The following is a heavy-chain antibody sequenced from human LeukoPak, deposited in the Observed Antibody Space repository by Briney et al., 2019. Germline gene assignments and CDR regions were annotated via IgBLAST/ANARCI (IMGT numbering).Heavy chain of an antibody. CDR3: ASLVKDDY. Sequence: SETLSLTCAVSGGSISSGGYSWSWIRQPPGKGLEWIGEINHSGSTNYNPSLKSRVTISVDTSKNQFSLKLSSVTAADTAVYYCASLVKDDYWGQGTLVTVSS. V-gene: IGHV4-30-2*01. J-gene: IGHJ4*02. CDR1: GGSISSGGYS. CDR2: INHSGST. D-gene: IGHD1-26*01.